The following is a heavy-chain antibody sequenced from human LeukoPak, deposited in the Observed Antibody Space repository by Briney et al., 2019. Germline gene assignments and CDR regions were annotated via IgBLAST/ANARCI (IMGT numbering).Heavy chain of an antibody. D-gene: IGHD4-17*01. V-gene: IGHV4-34*01. J-gene: IGHJ4*02. Sequence: SETLSLTCAVYGGSLSGYFWTWIRQPPGKGLEWIGEINHSGSTDYNPSLKSRVTISVDTSKNQFSLRLSSATAADTAVYYCARESVDYGDYDFDYWGQGTLVTVSS. CDR1: GGSLSGYF. CDR2: INHSGST. CDR3: ARESVDYGDYDFDY.